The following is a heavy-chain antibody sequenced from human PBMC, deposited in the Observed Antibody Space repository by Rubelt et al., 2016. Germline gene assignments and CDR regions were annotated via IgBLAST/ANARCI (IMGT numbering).Heavy chain of an antibody. CDR3: ARDMDFDN. J-gene: IGHJ4*02. Sequence: RLSCAASGFTFSSYWMSWVRQAPGKGLEWVANIKPDGSGRYYVDSVKGRFTISRDNAENSLSLQMNSLGAEDTAVYYCARDMDFDNWGQGTLVTVSS. CDR1: GFTFSSYW. CDR2: IKPDGSGR. V-gene: IGHV3-7*04.